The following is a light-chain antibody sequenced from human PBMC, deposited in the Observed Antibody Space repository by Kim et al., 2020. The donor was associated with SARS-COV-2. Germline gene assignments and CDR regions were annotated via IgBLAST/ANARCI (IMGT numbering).Light chain of an antibody. CDR3: QAWDSSTGVV. Sequence: VSPGQTASITCSGEKLGDMYTCWYQQKAGQSPVLVIYQDTKRPPGSPGRFSGSSSGNTATLTISGTQTLDEADYYCQAWDSSTGVVFGGGTQLTVL. CDR2: QDT. J-gene: IGLJ2*01. V-gene: IGLV3-1*01. CDR1: KLGDMY.